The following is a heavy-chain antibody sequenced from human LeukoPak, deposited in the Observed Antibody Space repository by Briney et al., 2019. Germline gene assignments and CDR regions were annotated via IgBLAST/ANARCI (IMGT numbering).Heavy chain of an antibody. CDR2: IYYSGST. CDR1: GGSISSYY. Sequence: PSETLSLTCTVSGGSISSYYWSWIRQPPGKGLEWIGYIYYSGSTNYNPSLKSRVTISVDTSKNQFSLKLSSVTAADTAVYYCARMRDSSGYYPDYWGQGTLVTVSS. D-gene: IGHD3-22*01. CDR3: ARMRDSSGYYPDY. J-gene: IGHJ4*02. V-gene: IGHV4-59*01.